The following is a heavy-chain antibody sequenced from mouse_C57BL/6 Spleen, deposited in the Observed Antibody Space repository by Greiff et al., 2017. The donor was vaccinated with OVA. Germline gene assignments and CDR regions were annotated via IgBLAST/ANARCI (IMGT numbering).Heavy chain of an antibody. CDR1: GFTFSDFY. D-gene: IGHD1-1*01. Sequence: DVMLVESGGGLVQSGRSLRLSCATSGFTFSDFYMEWVRQAPGKGLEWIAASRNKANDYTTEYSVSVKGRFIVSRDTSQSILYLQMNALRAEDTAVYYCARDDYCYGPFAYWGQGTLVTVAA. V-gene: IGHV7-1*01. CDR3: ARDDYCYGPFAY. CDR2: SRNKANDYTT. J-gene: IGHJ3*01.